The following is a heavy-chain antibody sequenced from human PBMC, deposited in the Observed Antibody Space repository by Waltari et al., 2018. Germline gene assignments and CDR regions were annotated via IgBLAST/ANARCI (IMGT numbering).Heavy chain of an antibody. J-gene: IGHJ6*03. Sequence: QVQLVQSGAEVKKPGSSVKVSCKASGGTFSSYAISWVRQAPGQGLEWMGGSSPIFGTANYAQKFEGSVTITADESTSPAYMELSSRRSEHTAVYSCAGSPGLVDSFYYYYYMDVWGKGTTVTISS. CDR1: GGTFSSYA. CDR2: SSPIFGTA. CDR3: AGSPGLVDSFYYYYYMDV. D-gene: IGHD6-6*01. V-gene: IGHV1-69*12.